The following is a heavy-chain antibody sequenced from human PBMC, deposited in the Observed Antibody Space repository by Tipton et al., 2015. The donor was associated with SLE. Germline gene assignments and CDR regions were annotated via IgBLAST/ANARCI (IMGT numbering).Heavy chain of an antibody. Sequence: TLSLTCTVSGGSISSGGYYWSWVRQRPGTGLEWIGYIHYSGSTYYNPSLKSRGTISVDTSKNQFSLNLRSVTAADTAVYYCATELFRGYTSGWGPDYWGQGTQVIVSS. D-gene: IGHD6-19*01. V-gene: IGHV4-31*03. J-gene: IGHJ4*02. CDR3: ATELFRGYTSGWGPDY. CDR2: IHYSGST. CDR1: GGSISSGGYY.